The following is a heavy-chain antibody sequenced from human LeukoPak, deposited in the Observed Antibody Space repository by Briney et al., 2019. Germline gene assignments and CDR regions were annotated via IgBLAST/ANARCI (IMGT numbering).Heavy chain of an antibody. CDR3: ARVGTTVTYYYYYMDV. J-gene: IGHJ6*03. CDR2: ISSSSSTI. CDR1: GFTFSSYS. V-gene: IGHV3-48*01. D-gene: IGHD4-11*01. Sequence: GGSLRLSCAASGFTFSSYSMNWVRQAPGKGLEWVSYISSSSSTIYYADSVKGRFTISRDNAKNSLYLQMNSLRAEDTAVYYCARVGTTVTYYYYYMDVWGKGTTVTVSS.